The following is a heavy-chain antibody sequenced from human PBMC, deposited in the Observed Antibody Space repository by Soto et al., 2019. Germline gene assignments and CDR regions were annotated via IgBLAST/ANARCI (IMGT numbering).Heavy chain of an antibody. V-gene: IGHV4-30-2*01. Sequence: SETLSLTCAFSGCSISSGGYSWSWIRQPPGKGLEWIGYIYHSGSTYYNPSLKSRVTISVDRSKNQFSLKLCSVTAAATAVYYCASGPGEYRVTSRSYFAYWGQGTLVTVSS. CDR1: GCSISSGGYS. CDR2: IYHSGST. D-gene: IGHD3-16*01. J-gene: IGHJ4*02. CDR3: ASGPGEYRVTSRSYFAY.